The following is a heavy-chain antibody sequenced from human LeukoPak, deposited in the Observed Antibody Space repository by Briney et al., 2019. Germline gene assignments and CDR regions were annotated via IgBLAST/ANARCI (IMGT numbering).Heavy chain of an antibody. V-gene: IGHV3-NL1*01. J-gene: IGHJ4*02. D-gene: IGHD6-19*01. CDR2: IYSGGST. Sequence: GGSLRLSCAASGFTFSSYGMHWVRQAPGKGLEWVSVIYSGGSTYYADSVKGRFTISRDNSKNTLYLQMNSLRAEDTAVYYCAKDSSSGWSLDYWGQGTLVTVSS. CDR3: AKDSSSGWSLDY. CDR1: GFTFSSYG.